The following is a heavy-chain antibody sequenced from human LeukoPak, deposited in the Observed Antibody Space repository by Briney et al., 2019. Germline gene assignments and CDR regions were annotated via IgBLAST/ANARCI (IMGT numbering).Heavy chain of an antibody. CDR3: ATFVLTGKHRSRGAFDI. J-gene: IGHJ3*02. CDR1: GFTFSSYS. Sequence: PGGSLRLSCAASGFTFSSYSMNWVRQAPGKGLEWVSSISSSSSYIYYADSVKGRFTISRDNAKNSLYLQMNSLRAEDTAVYYCATFVLTGKHRSRGAFDIWGQGTMVTVSS. V-gene: IGHV3-21*01. CDR2: ISSSSSYI. D-gene: IGHD1-20*01.